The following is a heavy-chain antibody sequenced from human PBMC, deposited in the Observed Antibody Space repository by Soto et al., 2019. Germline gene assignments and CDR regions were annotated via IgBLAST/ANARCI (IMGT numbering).Heavy chain of an antibody. Sequence: PGESLKISCAASGFTFTRYSMNWVRQAPGKGLEWVSSISSTTNYIYYGDSMKGRFTISRDNAKNSLYLEMSSLRAEDTAVYYCARESEDLTSNFDYWGQGTLVTVS. CDR3: ARESEDLTSNFDY. J-gene: IGHJ4*02. V-gene: IGHV3-21*06. CDR1: GFTFTRYS. CDR2: ISSTTNYI.